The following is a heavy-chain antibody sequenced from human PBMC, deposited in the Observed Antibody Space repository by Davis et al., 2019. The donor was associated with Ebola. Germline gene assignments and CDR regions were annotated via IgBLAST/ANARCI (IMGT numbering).Heavy chain of an antibody. V-gene: IGHV3-23*01. CDR3: AKGGYCSGGSCYSDYYYYGMDV. J-gene: IGHJ6*02. CDR2: ISGSGGST. Sequence: GESLKISCAASGFTFSSYAMSWVRQAPGKGLEWVSAISGSGGSTYYADSVKGWFTISRDNSKNTLYLQMNSLRAEDTAVYYCAKGGYCSGGSCYSDYYYYGMDVWGQGTTVTVSS. CDR1: GFTFSSYA. D-gene: IGHD2-15*01.